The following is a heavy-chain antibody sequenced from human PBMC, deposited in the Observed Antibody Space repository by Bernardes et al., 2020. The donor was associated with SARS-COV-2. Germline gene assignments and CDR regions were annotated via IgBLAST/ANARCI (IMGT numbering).Heavy chain of an antibody. CDR3: ARVEDV. Sequence: GGSLRLSCAASGFTFGSYWMHWVRQAPGKGLVWVSRVDSDGTSTSYADSVKGRFTISRDNSKNMLYLQMNSLRVEDTAVYYCARVEDVWGQGTTVTVSS. CDR1: GFTFGSYW. CDR2: VDSDGTST. J-gene: IGHJ6*02. V-gene: IGHV3-74*01.